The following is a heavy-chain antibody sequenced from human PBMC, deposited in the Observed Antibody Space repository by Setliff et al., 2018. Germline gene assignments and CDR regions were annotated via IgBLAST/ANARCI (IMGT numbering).Heavy chain of an antibody. CDR2: ISPIYGYT. V-gene: IGHV1-18*01. CDR1: GFVFTNYA. J-gene: IGHJ6*03. CDR3: AREGVDTRSSTDYRYYMDV. Sequence: GASVKVSCKTSGFVFTNYAITWVRQAPGQGLEWMGWISPIYGYTNYAQKFQDRVTITADTSTGTAYMELRSLRTEDTAVYYCAREGVDTRSSTDYRYYMDVWGKGTTVTVSS. D-gene: IGHD5-18*01.